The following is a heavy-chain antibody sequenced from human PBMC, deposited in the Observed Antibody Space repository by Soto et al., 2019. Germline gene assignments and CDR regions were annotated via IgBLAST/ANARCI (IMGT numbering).Heavy chain of an antibody. D-gene: IGHD5-18*01. CDR2: ISSSSSHI. CDR1: GFTFSIYC. CDR3: ASVDRAMVIANSDY. J-gene: IGHJ4*02. Sequence: GGSLRLSCAASGFTFSIYCMTWVREAPGKGLEWVSSISSSSSHIYYADSVKGRFTISRDNAKNSLYLQMNSLRAEDTAVYYCASVDRAMVIANSDYWGQGTLVTVSS. V-gene: IGHV3-21*01.